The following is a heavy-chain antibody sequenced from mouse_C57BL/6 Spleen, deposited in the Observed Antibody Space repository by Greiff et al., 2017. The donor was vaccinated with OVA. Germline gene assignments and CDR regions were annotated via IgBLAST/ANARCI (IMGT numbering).Heavy chain of an antibody. J-gene: IGHJ4*01. Sequence: VQLQQSGTVLARPGASVKMSCKPSGYTFTSYWMHWVKQRPGQGLEWIGAIYPGNSDTSYNQKFKGKAKLTAVTSASTAYMELSSLTNEDSAVYYCTTHYDYEGAMDYWGQGTSVTVSS. CDR3: TTHYDYEGAMDY. CDR1: GYTFTSYW. D-gene: IGHD2-4*01. CDR2: IYPGNSDT. V-gene: IGHV1-5*01.